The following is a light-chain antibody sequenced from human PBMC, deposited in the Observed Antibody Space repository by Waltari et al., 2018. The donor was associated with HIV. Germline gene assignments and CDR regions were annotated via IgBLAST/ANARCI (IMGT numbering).Light chain of an antibody. CDR1: KTY. CDR3: MQSLLVKYS. CDR2: EVS. Sequence: KTYLYWYMQKSGQSPRLLVYEVSNRFSGVSDRFTGSGAGTDFTLKITRVEPGDVGVYYCMQSLLVKYSFGQGTRLEL. V-gene: IGKV2D-29*02. J-gene: IGKJ2*01.